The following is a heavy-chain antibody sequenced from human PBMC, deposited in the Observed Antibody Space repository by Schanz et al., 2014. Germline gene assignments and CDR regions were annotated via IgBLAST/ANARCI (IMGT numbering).Heavy chain of an antibody. CDR2: ISDSGTYT. CDR3: ARKVVATIGGYYDN. CDR1: GFVFGDYY. V-gene: IGHV3-11*03. Sequence: VQLLESGGGLVKPGGSLRLSCAASGFVFGDYYMTWIRQAPGKGLEWLSYISDSGTYTNYADSVKGRFTISRDNAKSSLYLQMNSLRAEDTAVYYCARKVVATIGGYYDNWGQGTLVTVSS. D-gene: IGHD5-12*01. J-gene: IGHJ4*02.